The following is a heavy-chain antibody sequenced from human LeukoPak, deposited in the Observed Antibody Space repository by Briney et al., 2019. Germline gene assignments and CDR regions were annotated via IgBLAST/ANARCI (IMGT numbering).Heavy chain of an antibody. D-gene: IGHD3-22*01. CDR3: AKVLVSGYYYDY. CDR2: ISGSGDST. J-gene: IGHJ4*02. V-gene: IGHV3-23*01. Sequence: TGGSLRLSCAASGFTFSNFAMLWVRQAPGKGLEWVSSISGSGDSTHYTDSVKGRFTISRDNSRNTVYLQMNSLRAEDMALYYCAKVLVSGYYYDYWGQGTLVTVSS. CDR1: GFTFSNFA.